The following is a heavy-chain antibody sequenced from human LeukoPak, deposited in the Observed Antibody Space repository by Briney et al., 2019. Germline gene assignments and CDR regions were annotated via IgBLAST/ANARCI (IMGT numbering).Heavy chain of an antibody. J-gene: IGHJ3*01. CDR1: GFTFGNYA. CDR2: ISNSGDST. Sequence: GGSLRLSCAASGFTFGNYAMSWVRQAPGKGLEWVSGISNSGDSTYYADSVKGRVTISRDNSKNTLYLQMNSLRAEDTAVYYCANEYSKGDVWGQGTMVTVSS. D-gene: IGHD5-12*01. CDR3: ANEYSKGDV. V-gene: IGHV3-23*01.